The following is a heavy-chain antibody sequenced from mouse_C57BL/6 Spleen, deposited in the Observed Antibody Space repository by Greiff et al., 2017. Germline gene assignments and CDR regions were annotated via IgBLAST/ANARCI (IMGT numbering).Heavy chain of an antibody. CDR2: IYPRSGNT. Sequence: VQLQQSGAELARPGASVKLSCKASGYTFTSYGISWVKQRTGQGLEWIGEIYPRSGNTYYNEKFKGKATLTADKSSSTAYMELRSLTSGDSAVYFCARSGYYGSSYSMDYWGQGTSVTVSS. CDR3: ARSGYYGSSYSMDY. J-gene: IGHJ4*01. V-gene: IGHV1-81*01. D-gene: IGHD1-1*01. CDR1: GYTFTSYG.